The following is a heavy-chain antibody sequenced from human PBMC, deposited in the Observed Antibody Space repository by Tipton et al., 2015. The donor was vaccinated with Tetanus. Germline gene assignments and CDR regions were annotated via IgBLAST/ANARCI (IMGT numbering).Heavy chain of an antibody. V-gene: IGHV3-33*01. CDR1: GFTFSSYG. CDR3: ARDLLMTRIAAAGYFDY. J-gene: IGHJ4*02. CDR2: IWYDGSNK. D-gene: IGHD6-13*01. Sequence: SGFTFSSYGMHWVRQAPGKGLEWVAVIWYDGSNKYYADSVKGRFTISRDNSKNTLYLQMNSLRAEDTAVYYCARDLLMTRIAAAGYFDYWGQGTLVTVSS.